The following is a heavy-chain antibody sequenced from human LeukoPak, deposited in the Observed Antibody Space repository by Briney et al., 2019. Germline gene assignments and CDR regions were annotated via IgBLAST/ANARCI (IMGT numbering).Heavy chain of an antibody. Sequence: GGSLRLSCGASGFTFSSYGMHCVRQAPGKGLEWVAVIWYDGSNKYYADSVKGRFTISRDNSKNTLYLQMNSLRAEDTAVYYCARDLRAVAGFDYWGQGTLVTVSS. CDR2: IWYDGSNK. CDR3: ARDLRAVAGFDY. J-gene: IGHJ4*02. V-gene: IGHV3-33*01. D-gene: IGHD6-19*01. CDR1: GFTFSSYG.